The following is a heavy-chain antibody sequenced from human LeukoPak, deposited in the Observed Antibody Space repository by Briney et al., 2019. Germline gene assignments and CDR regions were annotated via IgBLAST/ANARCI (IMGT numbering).Heavy chain of an antibody. CDR3: ARIGVVVVTAIVTIDAFDI. J-gene: IGHJ3*02. D-gene: IGHD2-21*02. V-gene: IGHV3-7*01. Sequence: GGSLRLSCAASGFTFSSYWMSWVRQAPGKGLEWVANIKQDGSEKYYVDSVKGRFTISRDNAKNSLYLQINSLRAEDTAVYYCARIGVVVVTAIVTIDAFDIWGQGTMVTVSS. CDR1: GFTFSSYW. CDR2: IKQDGSEK.